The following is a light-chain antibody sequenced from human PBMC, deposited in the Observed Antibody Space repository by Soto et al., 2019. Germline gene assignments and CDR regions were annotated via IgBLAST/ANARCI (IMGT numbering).Light chain of an antibody. CDR1: HSITRW. V-gene: IGKV1-5*01. J-gene: IGKJ1*01. CDR3: QQYSYLST. Sequence: DIQVTQSPSTLSASVGDSVTITCRASHSITRWLAWYQQKPGKAPKLLIHDAFTLQSGVPSRFSDSGSGTEFTLTISSLQPDDSATYYCQQYSYLSTFGQGTKVDIK. CDR2: DAF.